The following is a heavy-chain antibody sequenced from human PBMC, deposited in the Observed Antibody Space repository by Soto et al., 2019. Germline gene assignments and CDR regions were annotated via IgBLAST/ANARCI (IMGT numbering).Heavy chain of an antibody. J-gene: IGHJ5*02. CDR2: IYPGDSDT. D-gene: IGHD6-13*01. V-gene: IGHV5-51*01. CDR1: GYSFTSYW. CDR3: ARRGSFSLVRGVGFAP. Sequence: GESLKSSCKGSGYSFTSYWIGWVRQMPGKGLEWMGIIYPGDSDTRYSPSFQGQVTISADKSISTAYLQWSSLKASDTAMYYCARRGSFSLVRGVGFAPWGQGTLVTVSS.